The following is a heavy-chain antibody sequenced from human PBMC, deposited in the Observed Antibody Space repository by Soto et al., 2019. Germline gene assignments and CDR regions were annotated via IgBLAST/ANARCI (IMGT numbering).Heavy chain of an antibody. CDR2: TRNKANSYTT. Sequence: PGRSLRLSCAASGFTFSDHYMDWVRQAPGKGLEWVGRTRNKANSYTTEYAASVKGRFTISRDDSKNSLYLQMNGLKTEDTAVYYCARVETVTTRYYYYMDVWGKGTTVTVSS. J-gene: IGHJ6*03. CDR1: GFTFSDHY. D-gene: IGHD4-17*01. V-gene: IGHV3-72*01. CDR3: ARVETVTTRYYYYMDV.